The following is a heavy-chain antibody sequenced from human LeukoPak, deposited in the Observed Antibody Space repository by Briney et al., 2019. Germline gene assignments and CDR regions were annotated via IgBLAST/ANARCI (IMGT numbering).Heavy chain of an antibody. D-gene: IGHD3-22*01. CDR1: RFTFSSYG. Sequence: GGSPRLSCAASRFTFSSYGMHWVRQAPGKGLEWVAVISYDGSNKYFADSVKGRFTISRDNSKNTLYLQMNSLRAEDTAVYYCAKDHDSSGWAAFDIWGQGTMVTVSS. CDR2: ISYDGSNK. CDR3: AKDHDSSGWAAFDI. J-gene: IGHJ3*02. V-gene: IGHV3-30*18.